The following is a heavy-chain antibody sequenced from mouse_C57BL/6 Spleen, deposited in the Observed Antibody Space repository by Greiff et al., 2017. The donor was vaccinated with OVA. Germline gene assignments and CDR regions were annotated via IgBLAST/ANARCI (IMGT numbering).Heavy chain of an antibody. CDR2: INPNNGGT. V-gene: IGHV1-18*01. J-gene: IGHJ2*01. CDR1: GYTFTDYN. D-gene: IGHD1-1*01. CDR3: ARDYGISEGYFDD. Sequence: VQLQQSGPELVKPGASVKIPCKASGYTFTDYNMDWVKQSHGKSLEWIGDINPNNGGTIYNQKFKGKATLTVDKSSSTAYMEHRSLTSEDTAVYYGARDYGISEGYFDDWGQGTTLTVSS.